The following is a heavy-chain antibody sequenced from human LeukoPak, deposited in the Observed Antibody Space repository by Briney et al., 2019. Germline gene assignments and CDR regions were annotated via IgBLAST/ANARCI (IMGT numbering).Heavy chain of an antibody. J-gene: IGHJ2*01. CDR3: ARLGTANAIDV. D-gene: IGHD7-27*01. V-gene: IGHV5-10-1*01. Sequence: GESLRISWEGSGYGFTSFWIILVRQMPGKALEWMGRIDPNDSCTNYRPSVQGHVTISADKSISTAYLQWSSLKASDTAIYYCARLGTANAIDVWGRGTLVSVSS. CDR2: IDPNDSCT. CDR1: GYGFTSFW.